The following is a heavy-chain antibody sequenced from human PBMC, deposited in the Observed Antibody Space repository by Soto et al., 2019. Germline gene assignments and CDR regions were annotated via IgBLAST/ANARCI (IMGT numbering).Heavy chain of an antibody. CDR1: GFTFSSYA. CDR3: AKRIDAFSPYYYYYGMDV. CDR2: ISGSGGST. V-gene: IGHV3-23*01. D-gene: IGHD3-16*01. Sequence: GGSLRLSCAASGFTFSSYAMSWVRQAPGKGLEWVSAISGSGGSTYYADSVKGRFTISRDNSKNTLYLQMNSLRAEDTAVYYCAKRIDAFSPYYYYYGMDVWGQGTTVTVSS. J-gene: IGHJ6*02.